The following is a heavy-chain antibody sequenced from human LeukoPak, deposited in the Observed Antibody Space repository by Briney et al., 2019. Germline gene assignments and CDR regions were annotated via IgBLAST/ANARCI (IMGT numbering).Heavy chain of an antibody. Sequence: GGSLRLSCAASGFTFTNYWMGWVRQAPGKGLEWVANTKPDGTAEYYADSVRGRFTTSRDNAENSLYLQMNSLRADDTAVYYCARAYSSSWTRGYFDYWGQGSLVTVSS. D-gene: IGHD6-13*01. CDR1: GFTFTNYW. J-gene: IGHJ4*02. V-gene: IGHV3-7*01. CDR3: ARAYSSSWTRGYFDY. CDR2: TKPDGTAE.